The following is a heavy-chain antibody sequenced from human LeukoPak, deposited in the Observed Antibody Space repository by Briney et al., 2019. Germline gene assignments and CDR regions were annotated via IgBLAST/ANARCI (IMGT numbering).Heavy chain of an antibody. CDR1: GGSISSSSYY. J-gene: IGHJ6*03. D-gene: IGHD5-12*01. Sequence: PSETLSLTCTVSGGSISSSSYYWGWIRQPPGKGLEWIGSIYYSWSTYYNPSLKSRVTISVDTSKNQFSLQLSSVTAADTAVYYCARRAVATSHYYYYYYMDVWGKGTTVTVSS. CDR2: IYYSWST. CDR3: ARRAVATSHYYYYYYMDV. V-gene: IGHV4-39*01.